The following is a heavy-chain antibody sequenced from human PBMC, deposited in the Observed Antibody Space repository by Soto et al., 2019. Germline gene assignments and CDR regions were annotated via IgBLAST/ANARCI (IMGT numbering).Heavy chain of an antibody. V-gene: IGHV3-23*01. D-gene: IGHD6-19*01. J-gene: IGHJ4*02. CDR3: AKETSCVGWTFDF. CDR2: ISGGGGNS. Sequence: QLLESGGGLVQPGGSRRLSCAASGFNFGDYTMPWVRQAPGKGLVWISTISGGGGNSYYADVVKGRFTITRDNSKNTLYLQMSSLKGEETALYFGAKETSCVGWTFDFWGQGTLVTVSS. CDR1: GFNFGDYT.